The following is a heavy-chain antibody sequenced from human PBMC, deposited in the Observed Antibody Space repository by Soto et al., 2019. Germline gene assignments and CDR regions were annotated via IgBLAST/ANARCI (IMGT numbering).Heavy chain of an antibody. Sequence: SXRLSLASCGFIFTDYSLSWISRAAGKGLEWVSYITTGGETTQHAASVKGRFTIARDNAKKVLFLQMNSLRAEDTAVYYCARDPQRRDGYNFDSWGRGTLVTVSS. CDR3: ARDPQRRDGYNFDS. CDR2: ITTGGETT. J-gene: IGHJ4*02. D-gene: IGHD5-12*01. V-gene: IGHV3-11*01. CDR1: GFIFTDYS.